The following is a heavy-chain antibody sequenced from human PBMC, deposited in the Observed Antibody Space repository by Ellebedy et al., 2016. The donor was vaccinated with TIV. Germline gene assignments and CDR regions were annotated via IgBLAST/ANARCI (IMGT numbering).Heavy chain of an antibody. J-gene: IGHJ5*02. CDR2: ISSTSAYI. Sequence: GESLKISCVASEFTFSSYSMNWVRQAPGGGLEWVSSISSTSAYIHYADSLKGRSTISRDNAKNSLHLHLNSLTVGDTAVYYCVRGASGSSVAGLNSWGQGTLVTVSS. D-gene: IGHD6-19*01. V-gene: IGHV3-21*01. CDR1: EFTFSSYS. CDR3: VRGASGSSVAGLNS.